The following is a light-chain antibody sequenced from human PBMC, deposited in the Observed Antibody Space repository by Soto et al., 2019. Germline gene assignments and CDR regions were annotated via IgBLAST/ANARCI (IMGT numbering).Light chain of an antibody. CDR3: QQYERPPFA. J-gene: IGKJ2*01. V-gene: IGKV3-20*01. CDR1: QRVSNSY. Sequence: EIVLTQSPGTLSLSPGDRATLSCRASQRVSNSYLAWYQQKPSQAPRLLIYDASTRAAGVPDRVTGGGSGTDFTLTINALEPEDFALYFCQQYERPPFAFGQGTRLEI. CDR2: DAS.